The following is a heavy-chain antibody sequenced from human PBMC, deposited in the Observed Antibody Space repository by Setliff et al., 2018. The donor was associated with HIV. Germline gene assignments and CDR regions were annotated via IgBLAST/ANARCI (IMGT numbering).Heavy chain of an antibody. Sequence: SETLSLTCTVSGGSISSGGYYWSWIRQPPGKGLEWIGYIYYSGSTNYNPSLKSRVTISLDMSKNLFSLKVNSVTAADTAVYYCARHDITLVRGLVWGQGTTVTVSS. CDR1: GGSISSGGYY. D-gene: IGHD3-10*01. V-gene: IGHV4-61*08. CDR3: ARHDITLVRGLV. CDR2: IYYSGST. J-gene: IGHJ6*02.